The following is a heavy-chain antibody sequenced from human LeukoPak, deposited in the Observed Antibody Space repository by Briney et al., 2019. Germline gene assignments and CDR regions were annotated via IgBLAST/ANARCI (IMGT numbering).Heavy chain of an antibody. D-gene: IGHD7-27*01. CDR3: ASEPGAFDY. J-gene: IGHJ4*02. Sequence: SQTLSLTCTVSGGSISSGSYYWSWIRQPAGKGLEWIGSIYHSGSTYYNPSLKSRVTISVDTSKNQFSLKLSSVTAADTAVYYCASEPGAFDYWGQGTLVTVSS. CDR1: GGSISSGSYY. CDR2: IYHSGST. V-gene: IGHV4-61*02.